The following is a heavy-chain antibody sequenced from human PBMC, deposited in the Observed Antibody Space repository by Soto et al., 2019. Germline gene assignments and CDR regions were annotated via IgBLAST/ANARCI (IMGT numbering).Heavy chain of an antibody. CDR1: GGSISSGGYY. V-gene: IGHV4-31*03. CDR2: IYYSGST. J-gene: IGHJ4*02. CDR3: ARATVTTQLNDY. Sequence: SETLSLTCTVSGGSISSGGYYWSWIRQHPGKGLEWIGYIYYSGSTYYNPSLKSRVTISVDTSKNQFSLKLSSVTAADTAVYYCARATVTTQLNDYWGQGTLVTVSS. D-gene: IGHD4-17*01.